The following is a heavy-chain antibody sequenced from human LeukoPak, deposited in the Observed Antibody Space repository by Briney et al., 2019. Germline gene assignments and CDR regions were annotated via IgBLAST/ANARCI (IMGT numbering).Heavy chain of an antibody. Sequence: SVKVSCKASGGTFSSYAISWVRQAPVQGLEWMGGIIPIFGTANYAQKFQGRVTITADESTSTAYMELSSLRSEDTAVYYCASPTDTAMVPYYYGMDVWGQGATVTVSS. D-gene: IGHD5-18*01. CDR1: GGTFSSYA. J-gene: IGHJ6*02. CDR3: ASPTDTAMVPYYYGMDV. V-gene: IGHV1-69*13. CDR2: IIPIFGTA.